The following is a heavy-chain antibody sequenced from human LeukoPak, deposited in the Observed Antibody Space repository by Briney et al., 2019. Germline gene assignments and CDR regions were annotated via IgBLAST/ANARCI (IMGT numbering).Heavy chain of an antibody. CDR3: ASLITIFGVVMPY. Sequence: ASVKVSCKTSGYTFTGYYMHWVRQAPGQGLEWMGWINPNSGGTNYAQKFQGRATMTRDTSISTAYMELSRLRSDDTAAYYCASLITIFGVVMPYWGQGTLVTVSS. CDR1: GYTFTGYY. CDR2: INPNSGGT. D-gene: IGHD3-3*01. J-gene: IGHJ4*02. V-gene: IGHV1-2*02.